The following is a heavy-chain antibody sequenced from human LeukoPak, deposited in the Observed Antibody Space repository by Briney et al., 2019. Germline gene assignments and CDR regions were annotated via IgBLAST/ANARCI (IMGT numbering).Heavy chain of an antibody. CDR3: ARDLKVVAARRYYFDY. CDR1: GFTFSSYW. V-gene: IGHV3-74*01. D-gene: IGHD2-15*01. CDR2: INSDGSTT. Sequence: GGSLRLSCAASGFTFSSYWMHWVRQAPGKGLVWVSRINSDGSTTTYADSVKGRFTISRDNAKNTLYLQMNSLRAEDTAVYYCARDLKVVAARRYYFDYWGQGTLVTVSS. J-gene: IGHJ4*02.